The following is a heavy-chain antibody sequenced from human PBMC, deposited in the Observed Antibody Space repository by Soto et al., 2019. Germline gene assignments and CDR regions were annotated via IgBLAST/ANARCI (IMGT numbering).Heavy chain of an antibody. Sequence: EVQLLDSGGGLVQPGGSVRLSCSASGFMFSNYAMSWVRQAPGKGLEWVSSITGSGDNTYYADSVNGRFTISRDNSKNTLSLQMSSLRVEDTALYYCAKGFCSDGNGYGREDVWGQGTTVIVSS. CDR1: GFMFSNYA. V-gene: IGHV3-23*01. J-gene: IGHJ6*02. D-gene: IGHD2-15*01. CDR2: ITGSGDNT. CDR3: AKGFCSDGNGYGREDV.